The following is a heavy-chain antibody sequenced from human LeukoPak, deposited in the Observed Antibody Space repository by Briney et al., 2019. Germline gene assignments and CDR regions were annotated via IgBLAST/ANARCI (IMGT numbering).Heavy chain of an antibody. CDR3: AKDGGVVRQNWFDP. V-gene: IGHV3-11*01. CDR1: GFTFSDYF. Sequence: GGSLRLSCAASGFTFSDYFMSWIRQAPGKGLEWVAYMCGNGVSINYADSAKGRFTISRDNSKNTLYLQMNSLRAEGTAVYYCAKDGGVVRQNWFDPWGQGTLVTVSS. J-gene: IGHJ5*02. CDR2: MCGNGVSI. D-gene: IGHD3-3*01.